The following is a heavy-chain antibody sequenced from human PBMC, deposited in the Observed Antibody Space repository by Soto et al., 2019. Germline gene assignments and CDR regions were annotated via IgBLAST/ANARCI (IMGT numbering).Heavy chain of an antibody. J-gene: IGHJ4*02. CDR1: GYTFTGYY. D-gene: IGHD5-12*01. CDR2: INPNSGGT. Sequence: ASVKVSCKASGYTFTGYYMHWVRQAPGQGLEWMGWINPNSGGTNYAQKFQGWVTMTRDTSISTAYMELSRLRSDDTAVYYCAVSRLNSGYDHPFEYWGQGTLVTVCS. V-gene: IGHV1-2*04. CDR3: AVSRLNSGYDHPFEY.